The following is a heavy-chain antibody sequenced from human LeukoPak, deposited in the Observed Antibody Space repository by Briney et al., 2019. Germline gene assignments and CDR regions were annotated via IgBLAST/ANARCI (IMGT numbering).Heavy chain of an antibody. D-gene: IGHD5-24*01. CDR3: TRGITSD. CDR2: IKEDGREK. Sequence: GGSLRLSCAASGFTLSTYWMNWVRQAPGKGLEWVAYIKEDGREKYYVDSVRGRFTISRDNAKNALFLQMNSLRDEDTALYYCTRGITSDWGQGTLVTVSS. J-gene: IGHJ4*02. CDR1: GFTLSTYW. V-gene: IGHV3-7*01.